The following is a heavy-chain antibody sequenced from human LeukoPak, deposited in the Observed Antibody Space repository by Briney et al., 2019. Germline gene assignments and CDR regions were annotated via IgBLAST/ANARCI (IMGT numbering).Heavy chain of an antibody. D-gene: IGHD5-12*01. CDR1: GVSISSDY. Sequence: SETLSLTCSVSGVSISSDYWSWIRQPPGKGLEWIGYMYYRGSSNYNPSLKSRVTISVDTSKNQFSLKLSSVTAADTAVYYCASGGSGYDSFYYYGMDVWGQGTTVTVSS. J-gene: IGHJ6*02. CDR3: ASGGSGYDSFYYYGMDV. V-gene: IGHV4-59*01. CDR2: MYYRGSS.